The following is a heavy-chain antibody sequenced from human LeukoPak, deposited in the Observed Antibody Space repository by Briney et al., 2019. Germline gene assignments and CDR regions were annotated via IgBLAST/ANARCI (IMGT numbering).Heavy chain of an antibody. V-gene: IGHV1-69*01. CDR1: GGTFSSYA. J-gene: IGHJ4*02. Sequence: GASVKVSCKASGGTFSSYAISWVRQAPGQGLEWMGGIIPIFGTANYAQKFQGRVTITADESTSTAYMELSSLRSEDTAVYYCAMGPANIVVVIAIPYFDYWGQGTLVTVSS. D-gene: IGHD2-21*01. CDR3: AMGPANIVVVIAIPYFDY. CDR2: IIPIFGTA.